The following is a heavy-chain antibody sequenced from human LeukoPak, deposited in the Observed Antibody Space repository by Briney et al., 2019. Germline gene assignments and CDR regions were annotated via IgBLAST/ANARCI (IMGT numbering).Heavy chain of an antibody. V-gene: IGHV3-53*01. CDR3: ARVADTHIFDY. J-gene: IGHJ4*02. CDR2: IYRGTTT. D-gene: IGHD2-21*01. Sequence: PGGSLRLSCEASGITVSRNYMSWVRQAPGKGLEWVSVIYRGTTTAYADSVKGRFTISKDNSRNTLYLQMNSLRAADTALYYCARVADTHIFDYGGQGTLVTVSS. CDR1: GITVSRNY.